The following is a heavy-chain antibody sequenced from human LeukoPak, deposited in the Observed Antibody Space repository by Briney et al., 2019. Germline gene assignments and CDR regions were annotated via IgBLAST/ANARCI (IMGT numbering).Heavy chain of an antibody. CDR3: ASSQITIFGVVSPSWFDP. Sequence: SETLSLTCAVYGGSFSGYYWSWIRQPPGKGLEWIGEINHSGNTNYNPSLKSRVTISVDTSKNQFSLKLTSVTAADTAVYYCASSQITIFGVVSPSWFDPWGQGTLVTVSS. J-gene: IGHJ5*02. CDR1: GGSFSGYY. CDR2: INHSGNT. V-gene: IGHV4-34*01. D-gene: IGHD3-3*01.